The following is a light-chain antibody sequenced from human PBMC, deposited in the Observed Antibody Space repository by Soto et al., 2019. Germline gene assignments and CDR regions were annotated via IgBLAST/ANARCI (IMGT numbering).Light chain of an antibody. V-gene: IGKV3-20*01. CDR2: GAS. J-gene: IGKJ1*01. Sequence: EIVLTQSPATLSLSPGERATLSCRASQSVSNNYLAWYQQKPGQAPRLLIYGASSRATGIPDRFSGSGSGTEFSLTITSLQSEDFAVYYCQQYHNWPRTFGQGTKVDIK. CDR1: QSVSNNY. CDR3: QQYHNWPRT.